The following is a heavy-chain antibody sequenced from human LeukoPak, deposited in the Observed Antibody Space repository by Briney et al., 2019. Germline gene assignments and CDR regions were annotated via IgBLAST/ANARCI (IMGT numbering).Heavy chain of an antibody. Sequence: GGSLRLSCAASGFTFSSFDIHWVRQAPGKGLEWVAFIRHDGSNKYYADSVKGRFIISRDNSKNTVYLQMSSLRAEDTAIYYCAKFQTAIGNIYWGQGTLVSVSS. D-gene: IGHD2/OR15-2a*01. J-gene: IGHJ4*02. CDR3: AKFQTAIGNIY. CDR1: GFTFSSFD. CDR2: IRHDGSNK. V-gene: IGHV3-30*02.